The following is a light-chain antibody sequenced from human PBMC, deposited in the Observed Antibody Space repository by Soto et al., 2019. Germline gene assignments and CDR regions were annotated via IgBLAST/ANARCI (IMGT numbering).Light chain of an antibody. J-gene: IGLJ3*02. V-gene: IGLV2-14*01. CDR1: SSDVGGYNF. CDR3: SSYTTSSTVV. Sequence: QSALTQPASVSGSPGQSITISCTGTSSDVGGYNFVSWYQHHPDKAPKLIIFEVIRRPSGISNRFSGSKSGNTASLTISTLQAEDEAEYYCSSYTTSSTVVFGGGTKLTVL. CDR2: EVI.